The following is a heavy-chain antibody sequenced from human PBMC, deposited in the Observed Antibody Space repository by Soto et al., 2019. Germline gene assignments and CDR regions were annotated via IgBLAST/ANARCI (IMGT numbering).Heavy chain of an antibody. J-gene: IGHJ4*02. CDR2: ISYEENNK. D-gene: IGHD3-3*01. V-gene: IGHV3-30*03. CDR1: GFTFSSSG. CDR3: ARDRRGTIFGVGPSDY. Sequence: QVQLVESGGGVVQPGRSLKLSCAASGFTFSSSGMHWVRQAPGKGLEWVAVISYEENNKYYADSVKGRFTISRDNSKDTLYLQMNSLRAEDSAVYYCARDRRGTIFGVGPSDYWGQGTLVTVSS.